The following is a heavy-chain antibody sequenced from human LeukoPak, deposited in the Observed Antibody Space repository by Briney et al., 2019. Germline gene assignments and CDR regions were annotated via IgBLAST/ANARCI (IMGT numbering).Heavy chain of an antibody. CDR1: GFTFSIYW. Sequence: PGGSLRLSCAASGFTFSIYWMTWVRQAPGKGLEWVSVIYSDGTTYYADSVKGRFTISRDNSKDTLYLQMNSLRAEDTAVYYCARDWGGCSGGSCSGWFDPWGQGTLVTVSS. J-gene: IGHJ5*02. CDR2: IYSDGTT. V-gene: IGHV3-66*01. D-gene: IGHD2-15*01. CDR3: ARDWGGCSGGSCSGWFDP.